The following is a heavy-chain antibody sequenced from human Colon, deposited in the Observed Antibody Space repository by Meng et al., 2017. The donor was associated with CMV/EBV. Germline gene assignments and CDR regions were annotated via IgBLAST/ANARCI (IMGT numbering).Heavy chain of an antibody. CDR1: GFTFSNYW. V-gene: IGHV3-7*01. J-gene: IGHJ3*02. CDR3: ARDPFIKAFDI. Sequence: GESLKISCVASGFTFSNYWMTWLRQAPGGGLELVAHIKEDGSEKYFVGSVKGRFTISRDNAKNSLYLQMNSLRAEDTAVYYCARDPFIKAFDIWGQGTMVTVSS. CDR2: IKEDGSEK.